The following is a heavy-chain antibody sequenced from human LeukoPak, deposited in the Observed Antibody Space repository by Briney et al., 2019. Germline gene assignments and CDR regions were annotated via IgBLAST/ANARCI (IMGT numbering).Heavy chain of an antibody. CDR3: ARDRGRYCSGGSCHSEPGY. CDR1: GFTFNNYG. V-gene: IGHV3-21*01. D-gene: IGHD2-15*01. Sequence: PGGSLRLACAASGFTFNNYGMNWVRQAPGKGLEWVSSITGSGGFKYYADSLKGRFTIFRDNAKNSLYLQMNSLRAEDTAIYYCARDRGRYCSGGSCHSEPGYWGQGTLVTVSS. CDR2: ITGSGGFK. J-gene: IGHJ4*02.